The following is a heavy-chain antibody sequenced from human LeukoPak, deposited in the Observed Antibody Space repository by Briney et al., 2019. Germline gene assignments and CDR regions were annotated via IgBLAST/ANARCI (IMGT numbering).Heavy chain of an antibody. CDR2: ISSSSSTI. J-gene: IGHJ4*02. V-gene: IGHV3-48*04. CDR1: GFTFSSYS. D-gene: IGHD4-17*01. Sequence: PGGSLRLSCAASGFTFSSYSMNWVRQAPGKGLEWVSYISSSSSTIYYADSVKGRFTISRDNAKNSLYLQMNSLRAEDTAVYYCARDLRGTTVTTLFGYWGQGTLVTVSS. CDR3: ARDLRGTTVTTLFGY.